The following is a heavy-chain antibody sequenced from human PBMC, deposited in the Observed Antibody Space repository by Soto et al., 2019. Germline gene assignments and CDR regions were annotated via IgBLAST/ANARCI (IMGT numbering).Heavy chain of an antibody. V-gene: IGHV3-23*01. CDR2: ISGSGGST. CDR1: CFTFSHYA. J-gene: IGHJ5*01. D-gene: IGHD6-13*01. CDR3: AKDQGSSWYEIDS. Sequence: PGGSLRLSCAASCFTFSHYAVTWVRQAPGKGLEWVSTISGSGGSTYYADSVKGRFTISRDNSKNTLYLQMNSLRAEDTAVYYCAKDQGSSWYEIDSWGQGTLVTVSS.